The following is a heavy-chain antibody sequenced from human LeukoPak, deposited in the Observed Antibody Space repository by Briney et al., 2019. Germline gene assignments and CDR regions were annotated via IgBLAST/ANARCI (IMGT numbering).Heavy chain of an antibody. J-gene: IGHJ6*03. CDR3: AGITMVRGYSYYYYYMDV. Sequence: SETLSLTCTVSGGSISSYYWSWIRQPAGKGLEWIGRIYTSGSTNYNPSLKSRVTMSVDTSKNQFSLKLSSVTAADTAVYYCAGITMVRGYSYYYYYMDVWGKGTTVTVSS. V-gene: IGHV4-4*07. CDR2: IYTSGST. CDR1: GGSISSYY. D-gene: IGHD3-10*01.